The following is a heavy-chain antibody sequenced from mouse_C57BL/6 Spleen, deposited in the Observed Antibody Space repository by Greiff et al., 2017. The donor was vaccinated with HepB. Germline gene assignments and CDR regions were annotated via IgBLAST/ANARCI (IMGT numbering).Heavy chain of an antibody. D-gene: IGHD1-1*01. CDR1: GYTFTSYW. Sequence: QVHVKQPGAELVKPGASVKMSCKASGYTFTSYWITWVKQRPGQGLEWIGDIYPGSGSTNYNEKFKSKATLTVDTSSSTAYMQLSSLTSEDSAVYYCARRVITTVVADWYFDVWGTGTTVTVSS. V-gene: IGHV1-55*01. CDR3: ARRVITTVVADWYFDV. J-gene: IGHJ1*03. CDR2: IYPGSGST.